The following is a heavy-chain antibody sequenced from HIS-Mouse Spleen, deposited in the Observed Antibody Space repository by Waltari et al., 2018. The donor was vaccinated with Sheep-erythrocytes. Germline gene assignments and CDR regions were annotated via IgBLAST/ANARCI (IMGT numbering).Heavy chain of an antibody. CDR3: AKRYSWSYYYYYYYGMDV. J-gene: IGHJ6*02. Sequence: QVQLVESGGGVVQPGRSLRLSCAASGFTFSSYGMHWVRQAPGKGLEWVAVISYDGSNKYYADSVKGRFTISRDNSKNTLYLQMNSLRAEDTAVYYCAKRYSWSYYYYYYYGMDVWGQGTTVTVSS. CDR2: ISYDGSNK. D-gene: IGHD1-26*01. CDR1: GFTFSSYG. V-gene: IGHV3-30*18.